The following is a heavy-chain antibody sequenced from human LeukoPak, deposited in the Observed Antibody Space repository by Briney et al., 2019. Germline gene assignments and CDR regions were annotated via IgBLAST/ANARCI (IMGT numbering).Heavy chain of an antibody. CDR3: ARDYLGFGESGFDY. J-gene: IGHJ4*02. CDR1: GFSFSDHN. D-gene: IGHD3-10*01. V-gene: IGHV3-21*01. CDR2: ISSRSSYI. Sequence: GGSLRLSCAVSGFSFSDHNMNWVRQAPGKGLEWVASISSRSSYIYYADSLKGRVTVSRDNARNSLFLQMTSLRAEDTAVYYCARDYLGFGESGFDYWGQGTQVIVSS.